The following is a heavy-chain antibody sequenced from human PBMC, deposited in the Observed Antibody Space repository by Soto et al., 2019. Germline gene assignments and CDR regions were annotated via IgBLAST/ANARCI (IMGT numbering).Heavy chain of an antibody. J-gene: IGHJ5*02. CDR1: GFTFGSHA. CDR3: ARDVSSYSFS. D-gene: IGHD3-22*01. CDR2: ISGSGGSA. Sequence: EVQLLESGGGLVQPGGSLRLSCAASGFTFGSHAMIWVRQAPGKGLEWVSAISGSGGSAYYADSVKGRFTISRDNSKNTLYLQMNSLRAEDTAIYYCARDVSSYSFSWGQGTLVTVSS. V-gene: IGHV3-23*01.